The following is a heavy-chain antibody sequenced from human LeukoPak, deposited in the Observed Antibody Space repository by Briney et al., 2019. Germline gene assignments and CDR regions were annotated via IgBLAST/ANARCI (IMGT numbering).Heavy chain of an antibody. D-gene: IGHD2-2*01. CDR2: ISYDGSNK. V-gene: IGHV3-33*05. CDR3: ASGQVPAAPLGMDV. Sequence: GGSLRLSCAASGFTFSSYGMHWVRQAPGKGLEWVAVISYDGSNKYYADSVKGRFTISRDNSKNTLYLQMNSLRAEDTAVYYCASGQVPAAPLGMDVWGQGTTVTVSS. J-gene: IGHJ6*02. CDR1: GFTFSSYG.